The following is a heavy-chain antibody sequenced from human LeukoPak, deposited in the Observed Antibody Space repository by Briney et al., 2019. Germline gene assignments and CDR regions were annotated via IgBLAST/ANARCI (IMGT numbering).Heavy chain of an antibody. CDR1: GFTFSSYW. Sequence: GGSLRLSCAASGFTFSSYWMSCVRQAPGKGLGWVANIKQDGGEKYYADSVKGRFTISRDNARNSLYLQMNSLRAEDTAVYYCIGGSNMDYWGQGTLVTVSS. D-gene: IGHD1-26*01. V-gene: IGHV3-7*01. CDR3: IGGSNMDY. CDR2: IKQDGGEK. J-gene: IGHJ4*02.